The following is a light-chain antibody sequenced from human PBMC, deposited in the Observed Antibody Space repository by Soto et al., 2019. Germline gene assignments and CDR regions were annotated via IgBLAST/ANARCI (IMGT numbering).Light chain of an antibody. CDR2: DVN. CDR1: SSDVGGYNY. V-gene: IGLV2-14*03. J-gene: IGLJ2*01. CDR3: ASFTRSVTVV. Sequence: QSALTQPAFVSGSPGQSITISCAGTSSDVGGYNYVSWYQQHPGKVPRLIISDVNKRPSGVSDRFSGSKSGNTASLTISGLQAEDEADYYCASFTRSVTVVFGGGTKVTVL.